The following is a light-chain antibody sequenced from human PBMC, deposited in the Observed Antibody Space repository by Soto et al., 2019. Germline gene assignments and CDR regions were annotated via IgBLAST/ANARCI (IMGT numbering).Light chain of an antibody. J-gene: IGKJ5*01. V-gene: IGKV3-11*01. CDR3: QQRHMWPIT. CDR1: QNIRSD. Sequence: EIVMTQSPATLSVSPGERATLSCRASQNIRSDLAWYQQRPGQAPRLLIYDAYNRATGIPPRFSGSGSGTDFTLTISSLEPEDSAVYYCQQRHMWPITFGQGTRLEIK. CDR2: DAY.